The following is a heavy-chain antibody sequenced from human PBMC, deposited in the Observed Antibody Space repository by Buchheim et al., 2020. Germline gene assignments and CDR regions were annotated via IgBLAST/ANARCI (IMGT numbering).Heavy chain of an antibody. D-gene: IGHD2-2*01. CDR2: ITASGGDI. CDR3: AGCSGVHNYAWTY. CDR1: GFTFSSYA. J-gene: IGHJ4*02. Sequence: EVQLLESGGGLAQPGGSLRLSCAASGFTFSSYAMSWVRQAPGKGLELVSAITASGGDIYYPDSVKGRFTISRDNSKKTLYLQMDSLRAEDTAVYYCAGCSGVHNYAWTYWGEGTL. V-gene: IGHV3-23*01.